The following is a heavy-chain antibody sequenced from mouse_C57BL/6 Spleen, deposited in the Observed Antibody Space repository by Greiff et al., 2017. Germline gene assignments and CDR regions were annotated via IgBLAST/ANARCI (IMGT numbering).Heavy chain of an antibody. V-gene: IGHV1-63*01. D-gene: IGHD1-1*01. Sequence: QVHVKQSGAELVRPGTSVKMSCKASGYTFTNYWIGWAKQRPGHGLEWIGDIYPGGGYTNYNEKFKGKATLTADKSSSTAYMQFSSLTSEDSAIYYCARAKGYYGSSYFYFDYWGQGTTLTVSS. CDR1: GYTFTNYW. CDR2: IYPGGGYT. J-gene: IGHJ2*01. CDR3: ARAKGYYGSSYFYFDY.